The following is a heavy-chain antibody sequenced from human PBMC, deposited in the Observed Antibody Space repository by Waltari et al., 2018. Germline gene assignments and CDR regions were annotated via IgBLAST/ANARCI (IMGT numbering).Heavy chain of an antibody. J-gene: IGHJ5*02. D-gene: IGHD4-17*01. CDR3: AREAVTTSQWFDP. V-gene: IGHV4-4*02. CDR2: IYHSGST. Sequence: QVKLQESGPGLVKPSGTLSLTCAVSGGSISSSNWWGWVREPPGKWLEWIGEIYHSGSTNYNPSRKSRVTISVDKSKNQFSLKLSSVTAADTAVYYCAREAVTTSQWFDPWGQGTLVTVSS. CDR1: GGSISSSNW.